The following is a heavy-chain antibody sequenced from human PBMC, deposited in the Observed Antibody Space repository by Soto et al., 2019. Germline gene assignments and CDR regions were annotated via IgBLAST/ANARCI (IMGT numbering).Heavy chain of an antibody. CDR3: ARERSRRDCSGGSCYVGAYFDY. J-gene: IGHJ4*02. CDR2: IKQDGSEK. D-gene: IGHD2-15*01. V-gene: IGHV3-7*01. Sequence: GGSLRLSCAASGFTFSSYWMSWVRQAPGKGLEWVANIKQDGSEKYYVDSVKGRFTISRDNAKNSLYLQMNSLRAEDTAVYYCARERSRRDCSGGSCYVGAYFDYWGQGTLVTVSS. CDR1: GFTFSSYW.